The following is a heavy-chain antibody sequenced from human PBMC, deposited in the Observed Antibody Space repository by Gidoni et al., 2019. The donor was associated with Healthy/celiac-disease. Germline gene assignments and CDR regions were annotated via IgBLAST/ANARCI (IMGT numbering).Heavy chain of an antibody. CDR2: ISSNVGST. CDR3: VKAADLDY. V-gene: IGHV3-64D*06. J-gene: IGHJ4*02. CDR1: GFTFSSYA. D-gene: IGHD6-25*01. Sequence: EVQLVESGGGVVKPGGSMRVSCSASGFTFSSYAMHWVRQAPGKGLEYVSAISSNVGSTYYADSVKDRFTISRDNSKHTLYLQMSSLGADDTAVYYCVKAADLDYWGQGTLVTVSS.